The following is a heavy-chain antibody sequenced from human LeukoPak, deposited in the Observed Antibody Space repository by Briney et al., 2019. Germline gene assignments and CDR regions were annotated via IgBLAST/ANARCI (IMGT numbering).Heavy chain of an antibody. CDR3: ARLCVGASHEY. CDR2: IYHSGST. J-gene: IGHJ4*02. Sequence: SETLSLTCAVSGYSISSGYYWGWIRQPPGKGLEWIGSIYHSGSTYYNPSLKSRVTIPVDTSKNQFSLKLSSVTAADTAVYYCARLCVGASHEYWGQGTLVTVSS. CDR1: GYSISSGYY. D-gene: IGHD1-26*01. V-gene: IGHV4-38-2*01.